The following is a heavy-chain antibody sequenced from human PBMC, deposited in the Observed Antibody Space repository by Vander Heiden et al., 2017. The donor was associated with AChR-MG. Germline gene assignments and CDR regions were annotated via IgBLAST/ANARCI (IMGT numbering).Heavy chain of an antibody. CDR3: ARVTNFGVPWPYDFDY. Sequence: QVQLVQSGAEMKKPGASVKVPCKASGYNVNGHHIHWVRQAPGQGLEWMGWISPNSGGTNYAQKFQGRVTMTRDTSITTAYMELSRLRVDDTAIYYCARVTNFGVPWPYDFDYWGQGALVTVSS. V-gene: IGHV1-2*02. CDR1: GYNVNGHH. J-gene: IGHJ4*02. D-gene: IGHD3-10*01. CDR2: ISPNSGGT.